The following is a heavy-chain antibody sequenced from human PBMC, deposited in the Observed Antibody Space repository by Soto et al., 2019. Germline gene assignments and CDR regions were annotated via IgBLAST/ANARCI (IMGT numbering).Heavy chain of an antibody. J-gene: IGHJ6*02. V-gene: IGHV5-51*01. Sequence: GESLKISCKGSGYSFSSYWIGWVRQMPGKGLEWMGIIYSGDSDTRYSPSFQGQVTISADKSINTAYLQWSSLKASDTAMYYCARRTDTDYYGMDVSGQGTKVTVSS. CDR3: ARRTDTDYYGMDV. CDR2: IYSGDSDT. D-gene: IGHD5-18*01. CDR1: GYSFSSYW.